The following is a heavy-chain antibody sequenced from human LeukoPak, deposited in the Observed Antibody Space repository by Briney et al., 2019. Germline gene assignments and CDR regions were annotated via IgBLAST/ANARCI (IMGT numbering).Heavy chain of an antibody. J-gene: IGHJ4*02. D-gene: IGHD3-22*01. CDR1: GGSISSGGYY. CDR3: ARARAYDSSGYYAIGGYYFDY. V-gene: IGHV4-31*03. CDR2: IYYSGST. Sequence: SEALSLTCTVSGGSISSGGYYWSWIRQHPGKGLEWIGYIYYSGSTYYNPSLKSRVTISVDTSKNQFSLKLSSVTAADTAVYYCARARAYDSSGYYAIGGYYFDYWGQGTLVTVSS.